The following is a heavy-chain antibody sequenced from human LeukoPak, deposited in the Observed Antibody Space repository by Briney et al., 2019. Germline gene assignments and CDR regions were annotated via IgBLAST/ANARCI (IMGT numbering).Heavy chain of an antibody. D-gene: IGHD3-10*01. Sequence: ASVKVSCKASGYTFTSYDINWVRQATGQGLEWMGWMNPNSGNTGYAQKFQGRVTMTRNTSISTAYMELSSLRSEDTAVYYCARPKRITMVRGVIIGFGYWGQGTLVTVSS. CDR2: MNPNSGNT. V-gene: IGHV1-8*01. CDR1: GYTFTSYD. CDR3: ARPKRITMVRGVIIGFGY. J-gene: IGHJ4*02.